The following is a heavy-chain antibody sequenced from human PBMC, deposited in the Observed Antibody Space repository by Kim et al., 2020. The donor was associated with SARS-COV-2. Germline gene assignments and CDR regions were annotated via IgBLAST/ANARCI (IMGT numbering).Heavy chain of an antibody. CDR3: ARDEAAAGRGNAQ. CDR1: GYSISSGYY. J-gene: IGHJ4*02. CDR2: IYHSGST. V-gene: IGHV4-38-2*02. D-gene: IGHD6-13*01. Sequence: SETLSLTCTVSGYSISSGYYWGWIRQPPGKGLEWIGSIYHSGSTYYNPSLKSRVTISVDTSKNQFSLKVSSVTAADTAVYYCARDEAAAGRGNAQWGQGTLVTVSS.